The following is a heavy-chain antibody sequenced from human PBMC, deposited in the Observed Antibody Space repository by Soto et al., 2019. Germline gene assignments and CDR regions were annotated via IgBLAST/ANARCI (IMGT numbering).Heavy chain of an antibody. V-gene: IGHV4-59*01. J-gene: IGHJ6*02. CDR1: GGSISSYY. D-gene: IGHD2-2*01. CDR2: IYYSGST. Sequence: SETLSLTCTVSGGSISSYYWSWIRQPPEKGPEWIGYIYYSGSTNYNPSLKSRVTISVDTSKNQFSLKLSSVTAADTAVYYCARAVGEVVVVPADRYYYYGMDVWGQGTTVTVSS. CDR3: ARAVGEVVVVPADRYYYYGMDV.